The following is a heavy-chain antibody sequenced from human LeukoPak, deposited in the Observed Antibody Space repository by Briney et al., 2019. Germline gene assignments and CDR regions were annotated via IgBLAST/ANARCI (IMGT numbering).Heavy chain of an antibody. V-gene: IGHV1-18*01. J-gene: IGHJ4*02. CDR2: ISAYNGNT. D-gene: IGHD3-22*01. Sequence: ASVKVSCKASGYTFPNYGISWVRQAPGQGLEWMGWISAYNGNTDYAQKLQGRVTMTTDTSTSTAYMELRSLRSDDTAVYYCARPSDSDYYDSSGYYYDWGQGTLVTVSS. CDR3: ARPSDSDYYDSSGYYYD. CDR1: GYTFPNYG.